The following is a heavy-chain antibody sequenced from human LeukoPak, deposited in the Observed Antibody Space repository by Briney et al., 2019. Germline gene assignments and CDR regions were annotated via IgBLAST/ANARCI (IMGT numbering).Heavy chain of an antibody. J-gene: IGHJ5*02. Sequence: SETLSLTCSVSGGSISSYYWSWIRQPPGKGLEWIGYIYYSGSTYYNPSLKSRVTISVDTSKNQFSLKLSSVTAADTAVYYCARSSGSSNWFDPWGQGTLVTVSS. D-gene: IGHD3-10*01. CDR1: GGSISSYY. V-gene: IGHV4-30-4*01. CDR3: ARSSGSSNWFDP. CDR2: IYYSGST.